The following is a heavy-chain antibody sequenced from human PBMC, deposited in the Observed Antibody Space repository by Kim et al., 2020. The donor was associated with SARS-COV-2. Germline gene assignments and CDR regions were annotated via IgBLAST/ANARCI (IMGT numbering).Heavy chain of an antibody. CDR3: ARDSGITYGDYVASWGGHFDY. D-gene: IGHD4-17*01. V-gene: IGHV3-7*01. Sequence: GGSLRLSCAASGFTFSSYWMSWVRQAPGKGLEWVANIKQDGSEKYYVDSVKGRFTISRDNAKNSLYLQMNSLRAEDTAVYYCARDSGITYGDYVASWGGHFDYWGQGTLVTVSS. CDR2: IKQDGSEK. CDR1: GFTFSSYW. J-gene: IGHJ4*02.